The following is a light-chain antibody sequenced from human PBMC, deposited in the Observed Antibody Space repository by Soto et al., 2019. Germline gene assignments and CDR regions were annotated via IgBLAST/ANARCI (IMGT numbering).Light chain of an antibody. V-gene: IGKV1-39*01. CDR1: QSISSY. CDR2: DSS. J-gene: IGKJ1*01. CDR3: QKSYSNPRK. Sequence: DIQMTHSPSSLSASVLYRVTITFRASQSISSYLNWYQQKPGRAPKLLIYDSSSLESGVPSRFSGSGSATDFTLTISSLQPEDFATYYCQKSYSNPRKFGQGTKVDIK.